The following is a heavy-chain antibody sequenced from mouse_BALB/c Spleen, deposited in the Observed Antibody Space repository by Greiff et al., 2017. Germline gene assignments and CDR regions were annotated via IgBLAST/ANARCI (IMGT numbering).Heavy chain of an antibody. CDR1: GYSFTSGYS. J-gene: IGHJ4*01. CDR3: ARRDCYAMDY. CDR2: IHHSGST. V-gene: IGHV3-1*02. Sequence: EVKLMESGPELVKPSQSLSLTCTVTGYSFTSGYSWHWIRQSPGNKLEWMGYIHHSGSTNYNPSFKNGISITRDTSKNQFFLQLNSVTTEDTATYYYARRDCYAMDYWGQGTSVTVSS.